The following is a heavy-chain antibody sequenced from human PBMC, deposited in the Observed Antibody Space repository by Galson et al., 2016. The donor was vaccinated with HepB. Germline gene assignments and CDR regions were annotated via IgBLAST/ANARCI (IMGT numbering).Heavy chain of an antibody. J-gene: IGHJ3*02. V-gene: IGHV3-21*01. CDR1: GFTFSTYT. D-gene: IGHD6-13*01. CDR2: IKNSNSDV. CDR3: ARARIAALGTGAFDM. Sequence: SLRLSCAASGFTFSTYTLNWVRQAPGKGLEWVSSIKNSNSDVYYEDSVKGRFTISRDNDENSLYLQMDSLTAEDTAMYYCARARIAALGTGAFDMWGQGTIVTVSS.